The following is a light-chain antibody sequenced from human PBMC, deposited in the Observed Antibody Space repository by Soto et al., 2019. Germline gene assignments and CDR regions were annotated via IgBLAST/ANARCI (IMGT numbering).Light chain of an antibody. V-gene: IGLV2-14*01. Sequence: QSVLTQPSSVSASPGQSISISCTGTSDDIGAYDYVSWYQQHPGKAPKLILYAVSNRPSGVSTRFSGSKSGNTSSLTISGVQADDEAASYCYSYRRSDNLEVFGTGTKVTVL. CDR1: SDDIGAYDY. J-gene: IGLJ1*01. CDR2: AVS. CDR3: YSYRRSDNLEV.